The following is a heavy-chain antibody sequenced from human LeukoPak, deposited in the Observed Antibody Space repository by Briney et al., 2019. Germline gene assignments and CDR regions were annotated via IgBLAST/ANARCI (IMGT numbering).Heavy chain of an antibody. D-gene: IGHD6-19*01. CDR2: ISGSGGST. CDR1: GFTFSSYA. CDR3: AKDRRVLIAMAGTLGWFDP. J-gene: IGHJ5*02. Sequence: GGSLRLSCAASGFTFSSYAMSWVRQAPGKGLEWVSAISGSGGSTYYADSVKGRFTISRDNSKNTLYLQMNSLRAEDTAVYYCAKDRRVLIAMAGTLGWFDPWGQGTLVTVSS. V-gene: IGHV3-23*01.